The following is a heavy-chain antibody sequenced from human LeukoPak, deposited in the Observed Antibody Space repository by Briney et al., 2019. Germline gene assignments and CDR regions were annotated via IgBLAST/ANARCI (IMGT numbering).Heavy chain of an antibody. CDR2: IYYSGGT. Sequence: NPSETLSLTCTVSGGSISSYYWTWIRQPPGRGLEWIGYIYYSGGTNYNPSLKSRVTISVDTSKNQFSLKLSSVTAADTAVYYCARGTVATTRSGFDYWGQGTLVTVSS. D-gene: IGHD4-17*01. CDR3: ARGTVATTRSGFDY. CDR1: GGSISSYY. V-gene: IGHV4-59*01. J-gene: IGHJ4*02.